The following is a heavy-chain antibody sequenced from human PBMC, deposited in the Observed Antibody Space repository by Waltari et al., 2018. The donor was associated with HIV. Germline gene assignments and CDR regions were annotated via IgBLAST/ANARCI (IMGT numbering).Heavy chain of an antibody. D-gene: IGHD3-9*01. CDR1: GGSMNRYY. J-gene: IGHJ3*01. CDR2: MYDVVRT. CDR3: VRVSLLYSIVTGYSRCAFDL. Sequence: QVPLQESGPRLLKPSEMLSLTCSFSGGSMNRYYWNWVRQAPGKGLEWIGYMYDVVRTTYQPSLTGRCTRSVDTSKNRFALRLTSVTGADTALYYCVRVSLLYSIVTGYSRCAFDLWGRGTLVIVSS. V-gene: IGHV4-59*01.